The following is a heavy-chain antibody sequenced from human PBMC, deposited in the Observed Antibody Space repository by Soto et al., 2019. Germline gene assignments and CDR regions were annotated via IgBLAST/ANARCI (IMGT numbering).Heavy chain of an antibody. CDR3: ARDHPHSYGVYHFDY. CDR2: IYSSGST. CDR1: GGSISNYY. V-gene: IGHV4-59*01. D-gene: IGHD5-18*01. Sequence: PSETLSLTCTVSGGSISNYYWNWIRQSPGKGLEWIGYIYSSGSTHYNPSLQNRVTISIDTPKNQVSLKVNSVTAADTAVYYCARDHPHSYGVYHFDYWGQGTQVTVSS. J-gene: IGHJ4*02.